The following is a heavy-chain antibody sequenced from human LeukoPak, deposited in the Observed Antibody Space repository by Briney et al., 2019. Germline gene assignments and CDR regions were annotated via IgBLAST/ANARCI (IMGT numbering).Heavy chain of an antibody. J-gene: IGHJ5*02. CDR1: GYTFTSYG. Sequence: ASVRVSCKASGYTFTSYGITWVRQAPGQGLEWMGWISGYNGNTNYAQNFQGRVTMTTGTSTSTAYMELRSLRSDDTAVYYCARGRDIVVVPALDPWGQGTLVTVSS. CDR2: ISGYNGNT. V-gene: IGHV1-18*01. CDR3: ARGRDIVVVPALDP. D-gene: IGHD2-2*01.